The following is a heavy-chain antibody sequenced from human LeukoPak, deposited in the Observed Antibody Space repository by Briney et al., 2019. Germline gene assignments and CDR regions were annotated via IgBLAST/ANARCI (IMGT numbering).Heavy chain of an antibody. CDR3: AKVLGRGYYYIDV. D-gene: IGHD1-1*01. CDR1: GFTFSCYG. J-gene: IGHJ6*03. Sequence: GGSLRLSCAASGFTFSCYGMHWVRQAPGKGLEWVALIWYDGTNKYYADSVKGRCTISRDNSKNTLYMQMSSLRAEDTAVYYCAKVLGRGYYYIDVWGKGTTVTVSS. CDR2: IWYDGTNK. V-gene: IGHV3-33*06.